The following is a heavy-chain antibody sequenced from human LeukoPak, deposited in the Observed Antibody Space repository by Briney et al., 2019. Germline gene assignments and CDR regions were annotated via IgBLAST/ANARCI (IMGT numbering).Heavy chain of an antibody. V-gene: IGHV4-4*07. J-gene: IGHJ6*03. CDR3: ARHYSSGWDTYYYYYMDV. D-gene: IGHD6-19*01. Sequence: SETLSLTCTVSGGSISSYYWSWIRQPAGKGLEWIGRIYTSGSTYYNPSLKSRVTISVDTSKNQFSLKLSSVTAADTAVYYCARHYSSGWDTYYYYYMDVWGKGTTVTISS. CDR1: GGSISSYY. CDR2: IYTSGST.